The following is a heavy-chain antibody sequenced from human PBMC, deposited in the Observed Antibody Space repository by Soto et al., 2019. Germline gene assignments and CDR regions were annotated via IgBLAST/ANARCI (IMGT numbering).Heavy chain of an antibody. CDR1: GGSISSGGYY. CDR3: ARVRSTIFGVVIPNYFDY. D-gene: IGHD3-3*01. J-gene: IGHJ4*02. Sequence: SETLSLTCTVSGGSISSGGYYWSWIRQHPGKGLEWIGYIYYSGSTYYNPSLKSRVTISVDTSKNQFSLKLSSVTAPDTAVYYCARVRSTIFGVVIPNYFDYWGQGTLVTVSS. V-gene: IGHV4-31*03. CDR2: IYYSGST.